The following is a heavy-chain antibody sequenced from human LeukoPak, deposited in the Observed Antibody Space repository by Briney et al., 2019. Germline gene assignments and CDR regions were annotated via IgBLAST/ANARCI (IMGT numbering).Heavy chain of an antibody. CDR2: IYYSGST. D-gene: IGHD3-22*01. CDR1: GGSLSSYY. V-gene: IGHV4-59*01. Sequence: SETLSLTCTVYGGSLSSYYWSWIRQPPGKGREWIGYIYYSGSTNYNPSLRSRVPISVDTSKNQYSLKLSSVTAADTAVYYCARRNYSDSSRYRSWRQGPLVPVSS. CDR3: ARRNYSDSSRYRS. J-gene: IGHJ1*01.